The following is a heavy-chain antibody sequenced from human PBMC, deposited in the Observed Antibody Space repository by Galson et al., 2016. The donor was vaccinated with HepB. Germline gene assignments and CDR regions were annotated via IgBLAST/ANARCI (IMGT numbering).Heavy chain of an antibody. V-gene: IGHV3-7*04. D-gene: IGHD1-26*01. J-gene: IGHJ3*02. CDR2: IKEDGSQE. CDR1: GFTFNSHW. Sequence: SLRLSCAVSGFTFNSHWMTWIRQAPGQGLEWVAKIKEDGSQEYYVDSVQGRFTISRDNAKNSLYLQMNSLRAEDTAVYYCARAGGVANGYALDIWGQGTMVSVSS. CDR3: ARAGGVANGYALDI.